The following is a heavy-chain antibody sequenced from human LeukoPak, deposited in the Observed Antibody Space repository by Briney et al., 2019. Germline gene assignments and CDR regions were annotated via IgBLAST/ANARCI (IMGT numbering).Heavy chain of an antibody. D-gene: IGHD3-3*01. J-gene: IGHJ6*03. CDR3: TTDVRFLEWLLSARDHYYYMDV. CDR2: IKSKTDGGTT. CDR1: GFTFSNAW. V-gene: IGHV3-15*01. Sequence: PGGSLRLSCAASGFTFSNAWMSWVRQAPGKGLEWVGRIKSKTDGGTTDYAAPVKGRFTISRDDSKNTLYLQMNSLKTEDTAVYYCTTDVRFLEWLLSARDHYYYMDVWGKGTTVTVSS.